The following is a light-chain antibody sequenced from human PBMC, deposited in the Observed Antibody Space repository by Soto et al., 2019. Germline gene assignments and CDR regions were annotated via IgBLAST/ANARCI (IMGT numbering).Light chain of an antibody. Sequence: DIQLTQSPSSLSASVVDKVTITFLASQSIRSYLYWVQQKPGKAPKLLIYDASSLHSGVPSRFSGSGSGTDFTLTISSLQPEDFATYYCQQANSFPPDFGQGTRLEI. CDR1: QSIRSY. J-gene: IGKJ5*01. CDR2: DAS. CDR3: QQANSFPPD. V-gene: IGKV1-12*01.